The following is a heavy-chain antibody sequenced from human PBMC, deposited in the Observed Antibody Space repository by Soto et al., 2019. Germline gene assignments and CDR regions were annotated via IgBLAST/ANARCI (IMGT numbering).Heavy chain of an antibody. CDR1: GFTFSSYA. CDR2: ISGSGGST. CDR3: ASTRMSPKTYYYYGMDV. Sequence: GGSLRLSCAASGFTFSSYAMSWVRQAPGKGLEWVSAISGSGGSTYYADSVKGRFTISRDNSKNTLYLQMNSLRAEDTAVYYCASTRMSPKTYYYYGMDVWGQGTTVTVSS. V-gene: IGHV3-23*01. J-gene: IGHJ6*02. D-gene: IGHD2-15*01.